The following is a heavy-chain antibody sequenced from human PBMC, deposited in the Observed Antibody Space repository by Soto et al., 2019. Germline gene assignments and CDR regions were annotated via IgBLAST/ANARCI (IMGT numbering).Heavy chain of an antibody. D-gene: IGHD3-22*01. J-gene: IGHJ4*02. V-gene: IGHV4-31*03. CDR2: IYYSGST. CDR1: GGSISSGGYY. CDR3: ARLTLPYYYDSSGYYRQGYDY. Sequence: SETLSLTCTVSGGSISSGGYYWSWIRQHPGKGLEWIGYIYYSGSTYYNPSLKSRVTISVDTSKNQFSLKLSSVTAADTAVYYCARLTLPYYYDSSGYYRQGYDYRGQGTLVTVSS.